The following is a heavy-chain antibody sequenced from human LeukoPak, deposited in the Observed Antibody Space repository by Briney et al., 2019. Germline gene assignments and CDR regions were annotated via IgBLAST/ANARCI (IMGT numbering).Heavy chain of an antibody. J-gene: IGHJ4*02. CDR1: GGSFSGYY. D-gene: IGHD5-18*01. V-gene: IGHV4-34*01. CDR3: ARPRGYSYGYFDY. Sequence: PSETLSLTCAVYGGSFSGYYWSWIRQPPGKGLDWIGEINHSGSTNYNPSLKSRVTISVDTSKNQFSLRLSSVTAADTAVYYCARPRGYSYGYFDYWGQGTLVTVSS. CDR2: INHSGST.